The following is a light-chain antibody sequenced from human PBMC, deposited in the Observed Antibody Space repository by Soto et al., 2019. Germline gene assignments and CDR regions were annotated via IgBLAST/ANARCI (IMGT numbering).Light chain of an antibody. J-gene: IGLJ2*01. CDR2: DVN. Sequence: QSALTQPASVSGSPGQSITISCTGTSSDIGAYNFVSWYQQHPGKAPKLMLYDVNIRTSGVSNRFSGSKSGNTAPLTISGLQAEDEADYYCTSWTTSTTMIFGGRTKLTVL. CDR1: SSDIGAYNF. CDR3: TSWTTSTTMI. V-gene: IGLV2-14*03.